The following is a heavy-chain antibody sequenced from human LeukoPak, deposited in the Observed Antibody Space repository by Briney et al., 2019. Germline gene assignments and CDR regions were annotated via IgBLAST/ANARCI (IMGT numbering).Heavy chain of an antibody. CDR3: ARHRGFYYDFWSGYYALAP. J-gene: IGHJ5*02. CDR1: GYSFTSYW. D-gene: IGHD3-3*01. Sequence: GESLKISCKGSGYSFTSYWIGWVRQMPGKGLEWMGIIYPGDSDTRYSPSFQGQVTISADKSISTAYLQWSTLKASDPAMYYCARHRGFYYDFWSGYYALAPWGQGTLVTVSS. V-gene: IGHV5-51*01. CDR2: IYPGDSDT.